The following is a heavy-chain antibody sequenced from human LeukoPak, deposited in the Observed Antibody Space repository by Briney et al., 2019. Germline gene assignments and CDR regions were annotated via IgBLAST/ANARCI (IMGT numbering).Heavy chain of an antibody. D-gene: IGHD2-21*02. CDR3: ARSDNCGGDCYGSFDY. CDR1: GGSFSGYY. V-gene: IGHV4-34*01. Sequence: SETLSLTCAVYGGSFSGYYWSWIRQPPGKGLEWIGEINHSGSTNYNPSLKSRVTISVDTSKNQFSLKLSSVTAADTAVYYCARSDNCGGDCYGSFDYWGQGTLATVSS. CDR2: INHSGST. J-gene: IGHJ4*02.